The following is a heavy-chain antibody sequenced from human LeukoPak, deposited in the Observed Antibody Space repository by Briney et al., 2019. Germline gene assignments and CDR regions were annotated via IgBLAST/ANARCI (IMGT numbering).Heavy chain of an antibody. J-gene: IGHJ4*02. CDR1: GFPFSSYW. D-gene: IGHD1-1*01. CDR2: IKQDGSDK. Sequence: GGSLRLSCAASGFPFSSYWMSWVRQAPGKGLEWVANIKQDGSDKCYVDSVKGRFTISRDNAKNSLYLQVNSLRADDTAVYYCARLTGTTGFDYWGQGILVTVSS. CDR3: ARLTGTTGFDY. V-gene: IGHV3-7*01.